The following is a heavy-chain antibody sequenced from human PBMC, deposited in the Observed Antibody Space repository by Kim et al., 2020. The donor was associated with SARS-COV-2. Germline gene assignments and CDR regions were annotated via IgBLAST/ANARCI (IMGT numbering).Heavy chain of an antibody. J-gene: IGHJ4*02. Sequence: ASVKVSCKASGYTFTSYGISWVRQAPGQGLEWMGWISAYNGNTNYAQKLQGRVTMTTDTSTSTAYMELRSLRSDDTAVYYCARGELDFWSGPYFDYWGQGTLVTVSS. CDR3: ARGELDFWSGPYFDY. CDR1: GYTFTSYG. D-gene: IGHD3-3*01. CDR2: ISAYNGNT. V-gene: IGHV1-18*01.